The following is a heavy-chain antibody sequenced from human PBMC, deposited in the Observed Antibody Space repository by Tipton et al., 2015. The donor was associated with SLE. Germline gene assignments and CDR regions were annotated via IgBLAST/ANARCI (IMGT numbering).Heavy chain of an antibody. Sequence: TLSLTCSVSVVSMNSNSWSWVRQPPGKGLEWIGFFDNGSTAYNPSLKGRVTISANTAEKQVSLRLTSVTSADTGVYFCARGDYNKRGSPLVAWGRGILVTVSA. J-gene: IGHJ4*02. D-gene: IGHD4-11*01. CDR2: FDNGST. V-gene: IGHV4-59*01. CDR1: VVSMNSNS. CDR3: ARGDYNKRGSPLVA.